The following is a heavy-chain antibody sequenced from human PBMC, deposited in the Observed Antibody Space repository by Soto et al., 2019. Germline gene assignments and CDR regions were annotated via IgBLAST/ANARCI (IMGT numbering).Heavy chain of an antibody. CDR2: IDYSGSS. CDR3: ARGGKSVMFMQGYYFDY. V-gene: IGHV4-30-4*01. CDR1: RGSVSSTGYY. D-gene: IGHD3-10*02. J-gene: IGHJ4*02. Sequence: QVQLQESGPGVVKPSQTLSLTCTVSRGSVSSTGYYWSWIRQSPGKGLEWIGYIDYSGSSYFNPSLKSRLSISVDTSKNQFSLKFTSVTAADTAVYYCARGGKSVMFMQGYYFDYWGQGTLVTVSS.